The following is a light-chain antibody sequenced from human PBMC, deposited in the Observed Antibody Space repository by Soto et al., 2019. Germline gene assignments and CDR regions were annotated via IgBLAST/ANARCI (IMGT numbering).Light chain of an antibody. V-gene: IGKV3-11*01. CDR1: QSVGSY. CDR3: QQRSNWPSLT. Sequence: EIVLTQSPATLSLSPGKRATLSCRASQSVGSYLAWYQHKPGQAPRLLISDASNRATGIPARFSGSGSETDFTLTISSLEPEDSAVYYCQQRSNWPSLTFGGGTKGDIK. J-gene: IGKJ4*01. CDR2: DAS.